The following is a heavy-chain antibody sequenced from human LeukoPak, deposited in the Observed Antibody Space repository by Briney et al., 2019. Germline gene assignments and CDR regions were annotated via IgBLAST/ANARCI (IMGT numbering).Heavy chain of an antibody. J-gene: IGHJ6*03. CDR2: INPNSGGT. CDR1: GYTFTGYY. V-gene: IGHV1-2*02. D-gene: IGHD2-2*01. Sequence: GASVKVSCKASGYTFTGYYMHWVRQAPGQGLEWMGWINPNSGGTNYAQKFQGRVTMTRDTSISTAYMELSRLRSDDTAVYYCAGVYCSSTSCYDYYYMDVWGKGTTVTVSS. CDR3: AGVYCSSTSCYDYYYMDV.